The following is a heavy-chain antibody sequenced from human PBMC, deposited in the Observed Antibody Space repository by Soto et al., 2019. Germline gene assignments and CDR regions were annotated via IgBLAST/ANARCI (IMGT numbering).Heavy chain of an antibody. CDR3: ARDHITIFGVVISYFDY. J-gene: IGHJ4*02. CDR2: ISAYNGNT. V-gene: IGHV1-18*01. Sequence: ASVKVSCKASGYTFTSYGISWVRQAPRQGLEWMGWISAYNGNTTYAQKLQGRVTMTTDTSTSTAYMELRSLRSDDTAVYYCARDHITIFGVVISYFDYWGQGTLVTVSS. CDR1: GYTFTSYG. D-gene: IGHD3-3*01.